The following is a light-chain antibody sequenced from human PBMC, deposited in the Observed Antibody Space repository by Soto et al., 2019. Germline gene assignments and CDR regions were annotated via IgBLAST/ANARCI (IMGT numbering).Light chain of an antibody. Sequence: EIVMTQSPATLSVSPGERATLSCRASQSVSSTVAWYQQKPGQAPRLLIYSVSTRATGIPARFSGSGSGTDFTLTISRLEPEDFAVYYCQQYGSSPKTFGQGTKVDIK. J-gene: IGKJ1*01. V-gene: IGKV3-15*01. CDR3: QQYGSSPKT. CDR2: SVS. CDR1: QSVSST.